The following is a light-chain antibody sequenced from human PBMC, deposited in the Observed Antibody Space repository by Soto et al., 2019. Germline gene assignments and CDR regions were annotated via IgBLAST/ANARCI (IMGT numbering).Light chain of an antibody. Sequence: VDRVTITCLASQDIAGYLAWYQHKPGRTPELLIHGASRLQSGVPARFSGSGSGTDFTLSINSLQPEDFATYYCQQAYSFPITFGQGTRLEIK. CDR1: QDIAGY. J-gene: IGKJ5*01. CDR3: QQAYSFPIT. CDR2: GAS. V-gene: IGKV1D-12*01.